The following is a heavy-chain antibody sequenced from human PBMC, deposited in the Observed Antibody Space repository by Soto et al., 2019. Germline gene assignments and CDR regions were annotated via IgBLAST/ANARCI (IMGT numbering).Heavy chain of an antibody. Sequence: PGESLKISCKGSGYSFTSYWIGWVRQMPGKGLEWMGIIYPGDSDTRYSPSFQGQVTISADKSISTAYLQWSSLKASDTAMYYYARHDVLRFLEWGENRYYMDVWGKGTTVTVSS. D-gene: IGHD3-3*01. CDR3: ARHDVLRFLEWGENRYYMDV. CDR2: IYPGDSDT. J-gene: IGHJ6*03. CDR1: GYSFTSYW. V-gene: IGHV5-51*01.